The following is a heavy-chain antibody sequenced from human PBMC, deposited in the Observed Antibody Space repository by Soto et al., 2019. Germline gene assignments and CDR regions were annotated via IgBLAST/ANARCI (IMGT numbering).Heavy chain of an antibody. V-gene: IGHV3-23*01. Sequence: GGSLRLSCAASGFTFSSYAMSWVRQAPGKGLEWVSAISGSGGSTYYADSVKGRFTISRDNSKNTLYLQMNSLRAEDTAVYYCAKDPPHLEQWLPTATHFDYWGQGTLVTVSS. CDR1: GFTFSSYA. CDR3: AKDPPHLEQWLPTATHFDY. D-gene: IGHD6-19*01. J-gene: IGHJ4*02. CDR2: ISGSGGST.